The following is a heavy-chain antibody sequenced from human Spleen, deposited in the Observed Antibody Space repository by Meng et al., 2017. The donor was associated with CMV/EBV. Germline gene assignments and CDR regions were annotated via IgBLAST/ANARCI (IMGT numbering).Heavy chain of an antibody. D-gene: IGHD3-10*02. Sequence: RLQLPESGPGLVRPSETLSLTCTVSGGSISSSGYYWGWVRQPPGKGLEWIGSIDVNGNTYHNPSLKSRLTISRDTSKNQFSLKLSSVTATDTAVYYCARDTSMFQIDYWGQGTLVTVSS. CDR2: IDVNGNT. CDR3: ARDTSMFQIDY. CDR1: GGSISSSGYY. V-gene: IGHV4-39*06. J-gene: IGHJ4*02.